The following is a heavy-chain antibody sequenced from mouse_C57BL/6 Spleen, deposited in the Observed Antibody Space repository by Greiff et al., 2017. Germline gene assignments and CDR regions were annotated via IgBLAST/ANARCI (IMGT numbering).Heavy chain of an antibody. CDR2: IYPGSGST. CDR3: ERREHKSKKRHFDN. J-gene: IGHJ2*01. Sequence: QVQLQQPGAELVKPGASVKMSCKASGYTFTSYWITWVKQRPGQGLEWIGDIYPGSGSTNYNEKFKSKATLTVDTSSRTAYMQLSSLTSEDSAVYNCERREHKSKKRHFDNWGPGTTLTVSS. V-gene: IGHV1-55*01. D-gene: IGHD1-2*01. CDR1: GYTFTSYW.